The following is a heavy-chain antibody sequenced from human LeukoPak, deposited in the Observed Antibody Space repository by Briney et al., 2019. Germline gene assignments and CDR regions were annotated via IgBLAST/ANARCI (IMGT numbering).Heavy chain of an antibody. CDR1: GYTFTGYY. D-gene: IGHD3-22*01. Sequence: ASVKVSCKASGYTFTGYYMHWVRQAPGQGLEWMGWINPNSGGTNYAQKFQGRVTMTRDMSTSTVYMELSSLRSEDTAVYYCARGGGDSSGYYDAFDIWGQGTMVTVSS. CDR3: ARGGGDSSGYYDAFDI. V-gene: IGHV1-2*02. CDR2: INPNSGGT. J-gene: IGHJ3*02.